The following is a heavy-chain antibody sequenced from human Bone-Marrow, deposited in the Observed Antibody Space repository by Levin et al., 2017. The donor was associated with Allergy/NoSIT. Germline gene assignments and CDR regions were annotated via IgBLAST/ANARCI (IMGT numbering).Heavy chain of an antibody. Sequence: SGPTLVKPTQTLTLTCTVSGFSVSSSGVVVGWVRQPPGKALEWLAFIYWNDDKRYYPTLRSRLTITKDTSKNQVVLTMTNMDPVETGTYYCAYRSTRTEVDFWGQGTLVTVSS. CDR1: GFSVSSSGVV. J-gene: IGHJ4*02. D-gene: IGHD1-1*01. V-gene: IGHV2-5*01. CDR3: AYRSTRTEVDF. CDR2: IYWNDDK.